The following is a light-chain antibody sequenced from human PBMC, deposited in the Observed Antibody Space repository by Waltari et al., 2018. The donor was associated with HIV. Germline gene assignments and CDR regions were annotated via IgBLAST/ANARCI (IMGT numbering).Light chain of an antibody. CDR3: QTWRTGLQV. CDR2: LNSDGRH. CDR1: SGHTNYV. J-gene: IGLJ3*02. V-gene: IGLV4-69*01. Sequence: QVVLTQPPSASASLGASVRLTCTLSSGHTNYVIAWHQQQPEKDPRFLMKLNSDGRHRKGDGVPDRFSGSSSGAERYLIISSLQSEDAADYFCQTWRTGLQVFGGGTRLTVL.